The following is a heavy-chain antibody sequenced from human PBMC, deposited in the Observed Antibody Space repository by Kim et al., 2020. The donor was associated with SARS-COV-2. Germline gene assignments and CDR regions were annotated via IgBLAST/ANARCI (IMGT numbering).Heavy chain of an antibody. CDR1: GFTFSSYA. CDR2: ISGSGGST. D-gene: IGHD2-2*01. J-gene: IGHJ6*02. V-gene: IGHV3-23*01. Sequence: GGSLRLSCAASGFTFSSYAMSWVRQAPGKGLEWVSAISGSGGSTYYADSVKGRFTISRDNSKNTLYLQMNSLRVEDTAVYYCAKGVTARRGYYYYGMDVWGQGTTVTVSS. CDR3: AKGVTARRGYYYYGMDV.